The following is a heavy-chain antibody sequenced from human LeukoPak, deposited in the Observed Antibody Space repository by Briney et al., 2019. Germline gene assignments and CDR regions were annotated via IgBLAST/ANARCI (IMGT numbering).Heavy chain of an antibody. CDR2: IYYSGST. V-gene: IGHV4-59*08. Sequence: SETLSLTCTVSGDSISSYYWSWIRQPPGKGLEWIGYIYYSGSTYYNPSLKSRVTISVDTSKNQFSLKLSSVTAADTAVYYCARLSYYYDSSGYYFGKSFDYWGQGTLVTVSS. CDR1: GDSISSYY. CDR3: ARLSYYYDSSGYYFGKSFDY. D-gene: IGHD3-22*01. J-gene: IGHJ4*02.